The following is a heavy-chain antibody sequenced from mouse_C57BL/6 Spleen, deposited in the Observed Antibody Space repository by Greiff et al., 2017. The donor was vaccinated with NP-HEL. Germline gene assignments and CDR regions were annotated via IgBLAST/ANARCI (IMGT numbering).Heavy chain of an antibody. CDR1: GYTFTSYW. V-gene: IGHV1-64*01. D-gene: IGHD2-4*01. CDR2: IHPNSGST. J-gene: IGHJ4*01. Sequence: QVQLQQPGAELVKPGASVKLSCKASGYTFTSYWMHWVKQRPGQGLEWIGMIHPNSGSTNYNEKFKSKATLTVDKSSSTAYMQLSSLTSEDSAVYYYARSYDSSYAMDYWGQGTSVTVSS. CDR3: ARSYDSSYAMDY.